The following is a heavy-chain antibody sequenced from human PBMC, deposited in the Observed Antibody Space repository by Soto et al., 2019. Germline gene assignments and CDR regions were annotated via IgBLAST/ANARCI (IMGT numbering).Heavy chain of an antibody. CDR1: GSTVSSNY. CDR3: ARDSLAMGMDV. V-gene: IGHV3-53*01. J-gene: IGHJ6*02. CDR2: IYSGGST. D-gene: IGHD3-3*02. Sequence: GCSLRLSGAASGSTVSSNYMSWASQAPAKGLESVSLIYSGGSTHYADSVTGRFTSSRDNTQNTLYLQMKSLRAEDTAVSYCARDSLAMGMDVSGQGTTVTVSS.